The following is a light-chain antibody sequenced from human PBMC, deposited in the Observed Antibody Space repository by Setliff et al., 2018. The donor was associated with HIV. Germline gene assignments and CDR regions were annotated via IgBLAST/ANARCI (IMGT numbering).Light chain of an antibody. CDR3: QVWDSSSDHPGV. CDR2: YDS. V-gene: IGLV3-21*04. Sequence: YELTQPPSASVAPGKTARITCGGNNIGSKSVHWYQQKPGQAPVLVIYYDSDRPSGIPERFSGSNSGNTATLTISRVEAGDEADYYCQVWDSSSDHPGVFGTGTKVTVL. J-gene: IGLJ1*01. CDR1: NIGSKS.